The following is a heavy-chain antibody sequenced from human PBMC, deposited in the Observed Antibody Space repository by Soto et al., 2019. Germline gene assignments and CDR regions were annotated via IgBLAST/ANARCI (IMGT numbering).Heavy chain of an antibody. Sequence: PSETLSLTCAVSGGSISSGGYSWSWIRQPPGKGLEWIGYIYHSGSTYYNPSLKSRVTISVDRSKNQFSLKLSSVTAADTAVYYCARARSSGYYYNWFAPWGQGTLVTVSS. V-gene: IGHV4-30-2*01. CDR3: ARARSSGYYYNWFAP. CDR1: GGSISSGGYS. J-gene: IGHJ5*02. D-gene: IGHD3-22*01. CDR2: IYHSGST.